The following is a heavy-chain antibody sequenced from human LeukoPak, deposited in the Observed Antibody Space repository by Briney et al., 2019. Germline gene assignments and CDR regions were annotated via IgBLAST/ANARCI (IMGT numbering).Heavy chain of an antibody. V-gene: IGHV4-39*07. CDR3: ARDSTGTNFDY. Sequence: SETLSLTCTVSGGSISSSSYYWGWIRQPPGKGLEWIGSIYYSGSTYYNPSLKSRVTISVDTSKNQFSLKLSSVTAADTAVYYCARDSTGTNFDYWGQGTLVTVSS. CDR1: GGSISSSSYY. J-gene: IGHJ4*02. D-gene: IGHD1-1*01. CDR2: IYYSGST.